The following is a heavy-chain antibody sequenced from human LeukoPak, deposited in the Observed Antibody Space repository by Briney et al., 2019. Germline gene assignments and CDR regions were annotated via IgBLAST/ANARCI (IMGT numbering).Heavy chain of an antibody. V-gene: IGHV1-2*02. CDR2: IDPNSGGT. Sequence: ASVKVSCKASGYTFTGYYMHWVRQAPGQGLEWMGWIDPNSGGTNYAQKFQGRVTMTRDTSISTAYMELSRLRSDDTAVYYCARDHGSIAARRYYYYYMDVWGKGTTVTVSS. CDR1: GYTFTGYY. CDR3: ARDHGSIAARRYYYYYMDV. D-gene: IGHD6-6*01. J-gene: IGHJ6*03.